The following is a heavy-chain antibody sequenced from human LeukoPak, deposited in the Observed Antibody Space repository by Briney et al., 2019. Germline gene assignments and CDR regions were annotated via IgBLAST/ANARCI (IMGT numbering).Heavy chain of an antibody. CDR3: ARSYSSSRGTFDY. J-gene: IGHJ4*02. D-gene: IGHD6-6*01. CDR1: GFNFRSYG. CDR2: IWYDGSKK. V-gene: IGHV3-33*01. Sequence: GGSLRLSCAASGFNFRSYGMHWVRQAPGKGLEWVALIWYDGSKKYFADSAKGRFTISKDNSKNTLYLQMNSLRAEDTAVYYCARSYSSSRGTFDYWGQGTLVTVSS.